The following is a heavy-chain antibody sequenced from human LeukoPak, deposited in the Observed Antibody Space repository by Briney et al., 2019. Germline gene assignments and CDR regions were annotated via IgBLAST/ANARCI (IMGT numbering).Heavy chain of an antibody. CDR1: GFTFSSYV. CDR3: ARFTGGIAVD. J-gene: IGHJ4*02. D-gene: IGHD6-19*01. Sequence: GGSLRLSCAASGFTFSSYVMSWVRQAPGKGLEWVSYISSSSSYTNYADSVKGRFTISRDNAKNSLYLQMNSLRAEDTAVYYCARFTGGIAVDWGQGTLVTVSS. CDR2: ISSSSSYT. V-gene: IGHV3-21*05.